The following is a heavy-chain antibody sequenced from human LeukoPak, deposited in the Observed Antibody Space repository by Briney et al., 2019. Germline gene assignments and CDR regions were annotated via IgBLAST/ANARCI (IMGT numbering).Heavy chain of an antibody. CDR1: GFTFSSYA. CDR3: AKGQYSYGYLFDY. V-gene: IGHV3-23*01. D-gene: IGHD5-18*01. Sequence: PGGSLRLSCAASGFTFSSYAMSWVRQAPGKGLEWVSTISTSGDSTYYADSVKGRFTISRDNSKNTVYLQMNGLRAEDTAVYYCAKGQYSYGYLFDYWGRGTLVTVSS. J-gene: IGHJ4*02. CDR2: ISTSGDST.